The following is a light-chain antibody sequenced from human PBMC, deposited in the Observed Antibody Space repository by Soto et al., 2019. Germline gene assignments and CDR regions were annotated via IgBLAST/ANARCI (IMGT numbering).Light chain of an antibody. Sequence: EIVMTQSPANLSVSPGERATLSCRASQSVSSSYLAWYQQKPGQAPRLLFYGASNRATGIPARFTGSGSGTEFTLTISRLQSEDFAVYYCQQYSNWPPWTFGQGTKVDIK. J-gene: IGKJ1*01. V-gene: IGKV3-15*01. CDR1: QSVSSSY. CDR3: QQYSNWPPWT. CDR2: GAS.